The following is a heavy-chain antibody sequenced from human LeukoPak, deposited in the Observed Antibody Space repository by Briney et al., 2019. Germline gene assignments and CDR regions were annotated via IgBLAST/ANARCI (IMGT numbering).Heavy chain of an antibody. J-gene: IGHJ1*01. CDR1: GFTLDDYA. CDR2: ISWNSGSI. Sequence: GRSLRLSCVASGFTLDDYAMHWVRQAPGKGLEWVSGISWNSGSIGYADSVKGRFTISRDNAKNSLYLQMNSLRAEDTALYYCSKGMRSVKTVVNFQHWGQGTLVTVSS. D-gene: IGHD4-23*01. V-gene: IGHV3-9*01. CDR3: SKGMRSVKTVVNFQH.